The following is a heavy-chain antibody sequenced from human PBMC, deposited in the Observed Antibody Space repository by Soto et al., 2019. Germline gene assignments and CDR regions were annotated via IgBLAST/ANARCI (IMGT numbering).Heavy chain of an antibody. CDR2: IWYDGSNK. J-gene: IGHJ4*02. Sequence: ESGGGAVQPGRSLRLSCAASGFTFSSYGMHWVRQAPGKGLEWVAVIWYDGSNKYYADSVKGRFTISRDNSKNTLYLQMNSLRAEDTAVYYCARDRADYGDYVYYWGQGTLVTVSS. V-gene: IGHV3-33*01. CDR1: GFTFSSYG. CDR3: ARDRADYGDYVYY. D-gene: IGHD4-17*01.